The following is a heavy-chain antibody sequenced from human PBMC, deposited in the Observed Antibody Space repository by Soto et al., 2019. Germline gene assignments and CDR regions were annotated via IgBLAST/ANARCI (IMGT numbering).Heavy chain of an antibody. Sequence: QVQLVESGGGVVQPGRSLRLSCAASGFTFSSYGMHWVRQAPGKGLEWVAVIWYDGSNKYYADSVKGRFTISRDNSKNTLYLQMNSLRAEDTAVYYCARETIYCDYDYYYGMDVWGQGTTVTVSS. CDR1: GFTFSSYG. CDR2: IWYDGSNK. CDR3: ARETIYCDYDYYYGMDV. V-gene: IGHV3-33*01. D-gene: IGHD4-17*01. J-gene: IGHJ6*02.